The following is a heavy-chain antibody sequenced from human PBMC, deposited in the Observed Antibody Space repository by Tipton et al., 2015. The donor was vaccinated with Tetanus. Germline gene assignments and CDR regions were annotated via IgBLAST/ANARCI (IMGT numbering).Heavy chain of an antibody. J-gene: IGHJ3*02. V-gene: IGHV4-34*01. CDR2: INHSGST. CDR1: GGSFSGYY. CDR3: ATYYYGSGSYDAFDI. D-gene: IGHD3-10*01. Sequence: TLSLTCAVYGGSFSGYYWSWIRQPPGKGLEWIGEINHSGSTNYNPSLKSRVTISVDTSKNQFSLKLSSVTAADTAVYYCATYYYGSGSYDAFDIWGQGTMVTVSS.